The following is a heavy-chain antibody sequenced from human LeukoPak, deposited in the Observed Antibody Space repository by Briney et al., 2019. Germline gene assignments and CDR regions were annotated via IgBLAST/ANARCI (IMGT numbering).Heavy chain of an antibody. CDR3: ARDRGLHYFDY. CDR2: IYHSGST. CDR1: GYSISSGYY. J-gene: IGHJ4*02. V-gene: IGHV4-38-2*02. Sequence: PSETLSLTCTVSGYSISSGYYWGWIRQPPGKGLEWIGSIYHSGSTYYNPSLKSRVTISVDTSKNQFSLNLSSVTAADTAVYYCARDRGLHYFDYWGQGTLVTVSS.